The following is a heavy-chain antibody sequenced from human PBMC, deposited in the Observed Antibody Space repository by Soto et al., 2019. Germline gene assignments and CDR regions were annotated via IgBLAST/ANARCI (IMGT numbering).Heavy chain of an antibody. CDR3: ASGRESGYNYAY. Sequence: SETLSLTCTVSGGSISSNNYYWGWIHQPPGKGLEWIGSIYYSGSTYYNPSLKGRVTISVDTSKNQFSLKLNSVTAADTAVYFCASGRESGYNYAYWGQGTLVTVSS. CDR2: IYYSGST. J-gene: IGHJ4*02. D-gene: IGHD5-12*01. CDR1: GGSISSNNYY. V-gene: IGHV4-39*01.